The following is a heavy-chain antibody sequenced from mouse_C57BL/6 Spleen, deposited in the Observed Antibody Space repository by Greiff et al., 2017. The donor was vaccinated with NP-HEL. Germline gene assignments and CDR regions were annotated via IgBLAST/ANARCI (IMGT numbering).Heavy chain of an antibody. CDR2: INPNNGGT. CDR1: GYTFTDYY. J-gene: IGHJ4*01. D-gene: IGHD4-1*01. Sequence: EVQLQQSGPELVKPGASVKISCKASGYTFTDYYMNWVKQSHGKSLEWIGDINPNNGGTSYNQKFKGKATLTVDKSYSTAYLELRSLTSEDSAVYYCARSGNWERAMDYWGQGTSVTVSS. V-gene: IGHV1-26*01. CDR3: ARSGNWERAMDY.